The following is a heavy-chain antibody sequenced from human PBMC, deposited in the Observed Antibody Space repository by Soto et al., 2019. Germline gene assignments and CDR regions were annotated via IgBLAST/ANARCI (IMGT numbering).Heavy chain of an antibody. CDR2: IYWDYHK. Sequence: QITLKESGPTLVKPTQTLTLTCTFSGFSLSTSGVAVGWIRQPPGKALEWLALIYWDYHKGYSPSLNSKLTLTEDTSNSQVVRTLANLDRDDTAAHYSAESVGAEATEFDCRGEDALVTVSS. CDR3: AESVGAEATEFDC. D-gene: IGHD3-16*01. V-gene: IGHV2-5*02. CDR1: GFSLSTSGVA. J-gene: IGHJ4*02.